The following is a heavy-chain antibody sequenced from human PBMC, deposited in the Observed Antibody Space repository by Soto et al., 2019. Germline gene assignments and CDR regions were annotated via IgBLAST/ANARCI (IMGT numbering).Heavy chain of an antibody. V-gene: IGHV3-30-3*01. CDR3: ARAIVLITHFDY. CDR2: ISYDGSKK. Sequence: GGSLRLSCAASGFTFSSYPFHWVRQAPGKGLEWVALISYDGSKKYYADSVMGRFTISRDNSENTVYLQMNSLRPDDTAVYYCARAIVLITHFDYWGLGTLVTVSS. CDR1: GFTFSSYP. J-gene: IGHJ4*02. D-gene: IGHD3-22*01.